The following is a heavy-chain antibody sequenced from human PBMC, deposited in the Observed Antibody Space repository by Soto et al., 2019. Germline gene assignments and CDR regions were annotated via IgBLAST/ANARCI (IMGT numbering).Heavy chain of an antibody. V-gene: IGHV4-31*03. Sequence: QVQLQESGPGLVKPSQTLSLTCTVSGGSISSGGYYWSWIRQHPGKGLEWIGYIYYSGSTYYNPSHKSRVTISVDTSKNQFSLKLSSVTAADTAVYYCATETDYYDSSGYPPLHWGQGTLVTVSS. CDR3: ATETDYYDSSGYPPLH. CDR1: GGSISSGGYY. J-gene: IGHJ4*02. D-gene: IGHD3-22*01. CDR2: IYYSGST.